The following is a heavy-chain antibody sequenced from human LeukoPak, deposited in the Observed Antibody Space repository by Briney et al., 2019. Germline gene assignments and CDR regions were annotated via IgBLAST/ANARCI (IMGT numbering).Heavy chain of an antibody. CDR2: IIPILGIA. V-gene: IGHV1-69*04. D-gene: IGHD3-3*01. J-gene: IGHJ4*02. CDR1: GGTFSSYA. Sequence: SVKVSCKASGGTFSSYAISWVRQAPGQGLEWMGRIIPILGIANYAQKFQGRVTITADKSTSTAYMELSSLRSEDTAVYYCARGPRRITIDHPIDYWGQGTLVTVSS. CDR3: ARGPRRITIDHPIDY.